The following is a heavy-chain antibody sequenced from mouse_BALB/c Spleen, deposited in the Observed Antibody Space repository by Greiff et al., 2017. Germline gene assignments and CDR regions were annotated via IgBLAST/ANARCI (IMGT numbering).Heavy chain of an antibody. Sequence: DVMLVESGGGLVKPGGSLKLSCAASGFTFSSYAMSWVRQSPEKRLEWVAEISSGGSYTYYPDTVTGRFTISRDNAKNTLYLEMSSLRSEDTAMYYCARGKSAMDYWGQGTSVTVSS. CDR3: ARGKSAMDY. V-gene: IGHV5-9-4*01. CDR1: GFTFSSYA. CDR2: ISSGGSYT. J-gene: IGHJ4*01.